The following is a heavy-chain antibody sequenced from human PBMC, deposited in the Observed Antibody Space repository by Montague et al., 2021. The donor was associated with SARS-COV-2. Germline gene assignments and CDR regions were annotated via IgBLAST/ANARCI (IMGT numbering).Heavy chain of an antibody. CDR3: GRGRSILTGYDY. CDR2: ISHFVGT. V-gene: IGHV4-4*01. J-gene: IGHJ4*02. Sequence: ETLSLTCTVSNGSVTSSTWWSWVRQPPGKGLESFGEISHFVGTNYSPPLKSRLTKSLDKPRNHFSLKLTSVTAADTAVYCSGRGRSILTGYDYWGQGTLVTVSS. D-gene: IGHD3-9*01. CDR1: NGSVTSSTW.